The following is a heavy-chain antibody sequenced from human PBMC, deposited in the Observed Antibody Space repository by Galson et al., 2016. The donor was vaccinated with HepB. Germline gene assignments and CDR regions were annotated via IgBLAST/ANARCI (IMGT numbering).Heavy chain of an antibody. CDR1: GFSFSDHY. D-gene: IGHD1-26*01. J-gene: IGHJ6*02. CDR2: TRNKAKRYTT. V-gene: IGHV3-72*01. Sequence: SLRLSCAASGFSFSDHYMDWVRQAPGKGLEWVGRTRNKAKRYTTEYASSVKGRFTISGDDSKNSLYLQMNSLKTDDTAVYYCARLCQVGDPRLNGLDVWGQGTTVTVSS. CDR3: ARLCQVGDPRLNGLDV.